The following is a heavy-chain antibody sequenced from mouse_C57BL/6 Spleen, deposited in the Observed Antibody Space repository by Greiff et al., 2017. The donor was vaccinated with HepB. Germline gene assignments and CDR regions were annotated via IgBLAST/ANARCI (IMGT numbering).Heavy chain of an antibody. V-gene: IGHV1-18*01. Sequence: EVMLVESGPELVKPGASVKIPCKASGYTFTDYNMDWVKQSHGKSLEWIGDINPNNGGTIYNQKFKGKATLTVDKSSSTAYMELRSLTSEDTAVYYCARSDYYGSSYSAYWGQGTLVTVSA. D-gene: IGHD1-1*01. CDR1: GYTFTDYN. CDR2: INPNNGGT. CDR3: ARSDYYGSSYSAY. J-gene: IGHJ3*01.